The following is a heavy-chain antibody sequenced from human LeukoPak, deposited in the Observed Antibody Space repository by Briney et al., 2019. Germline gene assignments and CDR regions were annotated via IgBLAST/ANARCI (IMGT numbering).Heavy chain of an antibody. CDR2: INPSDGST. CDR1: GYTFTSYY. J-gene: IGHJ6*02. V-gene: IGHV1-46*01. Sequence: ASVKVSCKASGYTFTSYYIHWVRQAPGQGLEWMGIINPSDGSTSYAQKFQGRVTMTRVTSTSTVYMELSSLRSEDTAVYYCATTYCSSTSCYDVGMDVWGQGTTVTVSS. D-gene: IGHD2-2*01. CDR3: ATTYCSSTSCYDVGMDV.